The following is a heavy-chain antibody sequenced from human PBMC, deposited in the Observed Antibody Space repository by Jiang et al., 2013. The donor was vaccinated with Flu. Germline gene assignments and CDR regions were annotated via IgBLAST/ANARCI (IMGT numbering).Heavy chain of an antibody. Sequence: QTLSLTCAISGDSVSSNSAAWNWIRQSPSRGLEWLGRTYYRSKWYNDYAVSVKSRITINPDTSKNQFSLQLNSVTPEDTAVYYCARDGMVRSSSTGVHLFDYWGQGTLVTVSS. CDR1: GDSVSSNSAA. J-gene: IGHJ4*02. CDR2: TYYRSKWYN. D-gene: IGHD6-6*01. CDR3: ARDGMVRSSSTGVHLFDY. V-gene: IGHV6-1*01.